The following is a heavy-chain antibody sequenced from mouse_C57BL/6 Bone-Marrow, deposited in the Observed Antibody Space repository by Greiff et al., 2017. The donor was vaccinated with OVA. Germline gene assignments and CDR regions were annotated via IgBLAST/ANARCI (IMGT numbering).Heavy chain of an antibody. J-gene: IGHJ2*01. CDR1: GFNIKDDY. V-gene: IGHV14-4*01. CDR2: IDPENGDT. CDR3: PTDLDDY. Sequence: VQLQQSGAELVRPGASVKLSCTASGFNIKDDYMHWVKQRPEQGLEWIGWIDPENGDTEYASKFQGKSTITADTTSTTAYLQRISLTSEDTAVYYSPTDLDDYWGQGTTLTVSS.